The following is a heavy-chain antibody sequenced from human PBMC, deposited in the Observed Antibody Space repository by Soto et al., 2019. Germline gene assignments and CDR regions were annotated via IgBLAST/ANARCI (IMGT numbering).Heavy chain of an antibody. V-gene: IGHV1-3*01. Sequence: GASVKVSCKASGYTFTIYAMHCVLRSPLQRLEWMGCINAGNGNTKYSQKFQGRVTITRDTSASTAYMELSSLRSEDTAVYYCARGCSSTSCYHWFDPWGQGTLVTVS. CDR1: GYTFTIYA. CDR2: INAGNGNT. CDR3: ARGCSSTSCYHWFDP. D-gene: IGHD2-2*01. J-gene: IGHJ5*02.